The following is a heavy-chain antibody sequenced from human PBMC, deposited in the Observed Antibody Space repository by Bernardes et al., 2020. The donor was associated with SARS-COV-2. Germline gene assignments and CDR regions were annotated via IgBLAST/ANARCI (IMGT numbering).Heavy chain of an antibody. CDR3: LRGFLRRASHDTFDI. V-gene: IGHV3-13*04. D-gene: IGHD3-3*01. CDR2: IGTLGDT. J-gene: IGHJ3*02. Sequence: GGSLRLSRAAAGFTFSTYDMHWVRHTTGKGLEWVSGIGTLGDTYYADSVKGRFTISREDAKNSLYLQMNSLRAGDTAVYYCLRGFLRRASHDTFDIWGQGTLVTVSS. CDR1: GFTFSTYD.